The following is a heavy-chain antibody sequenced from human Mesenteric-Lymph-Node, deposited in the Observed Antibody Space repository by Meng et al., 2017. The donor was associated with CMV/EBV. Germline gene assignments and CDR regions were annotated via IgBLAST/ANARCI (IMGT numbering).Heavy chain of an antibody. CDR3: ARDNYG. CDR2: IYSDGST. J-gene: IGHJ4*02. CDR1: GFTVSNNY. D-gene: IGHD4-11*01. V-gene: IGHV3-66*02. Sequence: GESLKISCAVSGFTVSNNYMSWVRQAPGKGLEWVSVIYSDGSTYYADSVKGRFTISRGNPKNTVYLQMNSLRAEDTAVYYCARDNYGWGQGTLVTVSS.